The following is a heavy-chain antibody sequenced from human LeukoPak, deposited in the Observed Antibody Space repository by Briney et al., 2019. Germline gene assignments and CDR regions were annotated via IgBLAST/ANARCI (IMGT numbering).Heavy chain of an antibody. CDR1: NGSISSYY. J-gene: IGHJ5*02. Sequence: KPSETLSLTCTVTNGSISSYYWSWMRQPPGKGLEWIGYSYYNGNTNYNPSLKSRVTISIDTSKNHFSLNVNSVTAADAAVYYCVRSKSGAYGWFDPWGPGTLVTVSS. CDR2: SYYNGNT. D-gene: IGHD2-15*01. CDR3: VRSKSGAYGWFDP. V-gene: IGHV4-59*01.